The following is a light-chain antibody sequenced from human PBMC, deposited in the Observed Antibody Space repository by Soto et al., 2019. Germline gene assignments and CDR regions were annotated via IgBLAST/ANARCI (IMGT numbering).Light chain of an antibody. CDR3: QQYGSSPMYT. V-gene: IGKV3-20*01. J-gene: IGKJ2*01. CDR1: QSVSSSY. CDR2: GAS. Sequence: EIVLTQSPGTLSLSPGERATLSCRASQSVSSSYLAWYQQKPGQAPRLLIYGASSRATGIPDRFSGSGSGTGFALTISRLGPDAFAVYYSQQYGSSPMYTFGQGTKLEIK.